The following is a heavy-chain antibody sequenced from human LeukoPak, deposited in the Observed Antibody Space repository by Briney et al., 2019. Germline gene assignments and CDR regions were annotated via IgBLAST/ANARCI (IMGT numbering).Heavy chain of an antibody. CDR2: ISWNSGSI. Sequence: GGSPRLSCAASGFTFDDYAMHWVRQAPGKGLEWVSGISWNSGSIGYADSVKGRFTISRDNAKNSLYLQINSLRAEDTALYYCAKGDGSGSYYKSTNLDYWGQGTLVTVSS. CDR3: AKGDGSGSYYKSTNLDY. D-gene: IGHD3-10*01. V-gene: IGHV3-9*01. J-gene: IGHJ4*02. CDR1: GFTFDDYA.